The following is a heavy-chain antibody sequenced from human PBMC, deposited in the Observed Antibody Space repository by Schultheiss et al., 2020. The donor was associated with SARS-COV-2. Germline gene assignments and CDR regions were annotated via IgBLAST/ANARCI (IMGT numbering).Heavy chain of an antibody. CDR3: ARDRRLYYGSGSNGMDV. V-gene: IGHV3-48*03. D-gene: IGHD3-10*01. J-gene: IGHJ6*02. CDR2: ISSSGSTI. CDR1: GFTFSSYE. Sequence: GESLKISCADSGFTFSSYEMNWVRQAPGKGLEWVSYISSSGSTIYYADSVKGRFTISRDNAKNSLYLQMNSLRAEDTAVYYCARDRRLYYGSGSNGMDVWGQGTTVTVSS.